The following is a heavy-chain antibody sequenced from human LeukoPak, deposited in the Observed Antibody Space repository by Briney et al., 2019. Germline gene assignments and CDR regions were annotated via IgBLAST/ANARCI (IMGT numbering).Heavy chain of an antibody. CDR2: INHSGST. CDR3: ARGGYDYVWGSYTPYSDTRWGDHEL. CDR1: GGSFSAYS. J-gene: IGHJ4*02. D-gene: IGHD3-16*01. V-gene: IGHV4-34*01. Sequence: SETLSLTCAVYGGSFSAYSWSCIRQPPGKGLECIGEINHSGSTNYNVSLKSRVTISVDTSKNQFSLKLSSVTAADTAVYYCARGGYDYVWGSYTPYSDTRWGDHELWGQGTLLTVS.